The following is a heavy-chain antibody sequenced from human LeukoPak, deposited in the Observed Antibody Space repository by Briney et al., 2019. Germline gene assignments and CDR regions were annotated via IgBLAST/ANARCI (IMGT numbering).Heavy chain of an antibody. CDR2: INHSGST. D-gene: IGHD5-18*01. J-gene: IGHJ5*02. CDR1: GGSFSGYY. Sequence: PSETLSLTCAVYGGSFSGYYWSWIRQPPGKGLEWIGEINHSGSTNYNPSLKSRVTISVDTSKNQFSLKLSSVTAADTAVYYCASGGYSSAYAMQGGWFDPWGQGTLVTVSS. V-gene: IGHV4-34*01. CDR3: ASGGYSSAYAMQGGWFDP.